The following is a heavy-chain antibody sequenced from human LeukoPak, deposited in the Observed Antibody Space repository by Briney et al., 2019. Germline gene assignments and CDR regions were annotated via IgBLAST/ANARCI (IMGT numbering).Heavy chain of an antibody. Sequence: PSETLSLTCTVSGGSISSGGYYWSWIRQHPGKGLEWIGYIYYSGSTYYNPSLKSRVTISVDTSKNQFSLKLSSVTATDTAVYYCARAGSSFTFDYWGQGTLVTVSS. D-gene: IGHD6-13*01. J-gene: IGHJ4*02. CDR1: GGSISSGGYY. CDR2: IYYSGST. CDR3: ARAGSSFTFDY. V-gene: IGHV4-31*03.